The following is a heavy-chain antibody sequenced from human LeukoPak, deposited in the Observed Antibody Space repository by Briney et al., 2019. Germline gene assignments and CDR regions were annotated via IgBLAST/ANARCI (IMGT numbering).Heavy chain of an antibody. CDR1: GFTFSNYG. D-gene: IGHD3-22*01. Sequence: PGRSLRLSCAASGFTFSNYGMHWVRQAPGKGLEWVAVIWYDGSNKYYADSVKGRFTISRDNSKNTLYLQMNSLRAEDTAVYYCARGVNYYDSSGYYYSYFDYWGQGTLVTVSS. V-gene: IGHV3-33*01. CDR2: IWYDGSNK. J-gene: IGHJ4*02. CDR3: ARGVNYYDSSGYYYSYFDY.